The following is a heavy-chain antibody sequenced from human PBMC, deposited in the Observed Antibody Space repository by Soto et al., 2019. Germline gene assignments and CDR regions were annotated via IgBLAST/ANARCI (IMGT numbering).Heavy chain of an antibody. J-gene: IGHJ4*02. D-gene: IGHD3-22*01. CDR2: VNPTGGGT. CDR1: GYMFTSYY. Sequence: ASVKVSCKASGYMFTSYYIHWVRQAPGQGLEWMGRVNPTGGGTRYTQKFQGRVTMTRDTSTSTVHMELTSLRYEDTAVYYCARDGWLGYYYDSSGYPAYWGQGPTVTVSS. CDR3: ARDGWLGYYYDSSGYPAY. V-gene: IGHV1-46*01.